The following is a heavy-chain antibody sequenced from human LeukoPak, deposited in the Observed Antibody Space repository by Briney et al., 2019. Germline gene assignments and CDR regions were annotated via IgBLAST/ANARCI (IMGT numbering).Heavy chain of an antibody. D-gene: IGHD3-10*01. CDR2: ISAYNGNT. CDR3: ARDRAVLLWFGELSPNYGMDV. Sequence: ASVKVSCKASGYTFTSYGISWVRQAPGQGLEWMGWISAYNGNTNYAQKLQGRVTMTTDTSTSTAYMELRSLRSDDTAVYYCARDRAVLLWFGELSPNYGMDVWGQGTTVTVSS. J-gene: IGHJ6*02. V-gene: IGHV1-18*04. CDR1: GYTFTSYG.